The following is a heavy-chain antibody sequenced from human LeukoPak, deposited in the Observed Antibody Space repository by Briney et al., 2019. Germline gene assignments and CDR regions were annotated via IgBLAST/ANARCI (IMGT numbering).Heavy chain of an antibody. V-gene: IGHV3-23*01. D-gene: IGHD2-15*01. CDR3: AKDGYCSGGNCPRLDAFDL. J-gene: IGHJ3*01. Sequence: GGSLRLSCAASGVTFSNYAMSWGRQAPRRGLEWGSALSVSGGGTHYADSVKGRFTISRDNSKNTVYLQMNSLRAEDTAIYYCAKDGYCSGGNCPRLDAFDLWGQGTRAIVSS. CDR1: GVTFSNYA. CDR2: LSVSGGGT.